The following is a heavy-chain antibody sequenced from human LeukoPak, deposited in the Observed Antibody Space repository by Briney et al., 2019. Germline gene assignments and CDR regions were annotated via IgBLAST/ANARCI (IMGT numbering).Heavy chain of an antibody. D-gene: IGHD1-26*01. CDR1: GYSFSDYW. Sequence: AESLKISCKGSGYSFSDYWIAWLRQMPGRDPEWMGGIYPGDSDSRYSPSFQGRVTISADKSIGTAYLHWSGLKPSDTATYFYARDPGVGAPHSFDYWGQGTLVTVSS. J-gene: IGHJ4*02. CDR3: ARDPGVGAPHSFDY. CDR2: IYPGDSDS. V-gene: IGHV5-51*01.